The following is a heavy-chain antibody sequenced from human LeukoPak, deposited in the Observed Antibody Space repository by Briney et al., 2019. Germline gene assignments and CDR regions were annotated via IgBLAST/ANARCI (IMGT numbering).Heavy chain of an antibody. J-gene: IGHJ4*02. V-gene: IGHV4-30-2*01. D-gene: IGHD3-10*01. CDR2: IFHTGHT. CDR3: TRGFYGSGSQFDY. CDR1: GGSISSGDYP. Sequence: SETLSLTCAVFGGSISSGDYPWSWIRQPPGKGLEWIGYIFHTGHTSYNPSLKSRVTISVDMSKNQLSLKLSSVTAADTAVYYCTRGFYGSGSQFDYWAREPWSPSPQ.